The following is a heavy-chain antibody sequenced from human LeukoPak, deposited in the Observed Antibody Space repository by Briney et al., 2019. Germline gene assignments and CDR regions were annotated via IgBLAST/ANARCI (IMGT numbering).Heavy chain of an antibody. V-gene: IGHV3-23*01. D-gene: IGHD6-6*01. CDR2: ISGSGGST. CDR1: GFTFSSYA. Sequence: HTGGSLRLSCAASGFTFSSYAMSWVRQAPGKGLEWVSAISGSGGSTYYADSVKGRFTISRDNSKNTLYLQMNSLRAEDTAVYYCAKAGSRPPNTPLDYWGQGTLVTVSS. J-gene: IGHJ4*02. CDR3: AKAGSRPPNTPLDY.